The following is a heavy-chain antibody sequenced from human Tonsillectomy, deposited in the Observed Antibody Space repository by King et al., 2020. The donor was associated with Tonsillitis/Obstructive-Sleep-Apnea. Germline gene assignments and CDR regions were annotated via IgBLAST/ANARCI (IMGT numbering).Heavy chain of an antibody. CDR3: ARVGPILGWLLSHPTQNWFDP. CDR1: GYTFTGYY. CDR2: INPNSGGT. Sequence: VQLVESGAEVKKPGASVKVSCKASGYTFTGYYMHWVRQAPGQGLEWMGRINPNSGGTNYAQKFQGRVTMTRDTSINTAYMELSRLRSDDTAVYYCARVGPILGWLLSHPTQNWFDPWGQGTLVTVSS. V-gene: IGHV1-2*06. J-gene: IGHJ5*02. D-gene: IGHD3-3*01.